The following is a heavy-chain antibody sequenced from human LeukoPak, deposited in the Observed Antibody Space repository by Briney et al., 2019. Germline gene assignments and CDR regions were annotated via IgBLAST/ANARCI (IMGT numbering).Heavy chain of an antibody. J-gene: IGHJ6*02. CDR1: GFTFSNYG. V-gene: IGHV3-30*18. CDR3: AKGVVAATTAAYYGMGV. D-gene: IGHD2-15*01. CDR2: KSYDESDK. Sequence: GGSLRLSCAASGFTFSNYGMHWVRQAPGKGLEWVAVKSYDESDKYYADSVKGRFTISRDNSKNTLYLQMNSLRPEDTAVYYCAKGVVAATTAAYYGMGVWGQGTTVTVSS.